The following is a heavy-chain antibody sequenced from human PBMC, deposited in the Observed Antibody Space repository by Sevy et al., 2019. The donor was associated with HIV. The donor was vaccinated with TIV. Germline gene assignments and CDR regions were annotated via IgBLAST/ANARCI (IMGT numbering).Heavy chain of an antibody. D-gene: IGHD1-26*01. V-gene: IGHV3-48*01. CDR1: EFTFSSYS. CDR2: ISSSSSTI. Sequence: GGSLRLSCAASEFTFSSYSMNWVRQAPGKGLEWVSYISSSSSTIYYADSVKGRFTISRDNAKNSLYLQMNSLRAEDTAVYYCARVIVGATIDAFDIWGQGTMVTVSS. CDR3: ARVIVGATIDAFDI. J-gene: IGHJ3*02.